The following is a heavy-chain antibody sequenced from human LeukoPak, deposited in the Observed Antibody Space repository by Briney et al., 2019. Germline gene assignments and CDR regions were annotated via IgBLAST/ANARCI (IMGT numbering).Heavy chain of an antibody. CDR3: ARLGVAVAGTKYFQH. J-gene: IGHJ1*01. V-gene: IGHV5-51*01. Sequence: GESLKISCKGSGYSFTSYWIGWVRQMPGKGLEWMGIIYPGDSDTRYSPSFQGQVTITADKSISTAYLQWSSLKASDTAMYYCARLGVAVAGTKYFQHWGQGTLVTVSS. D-gene: IGHD6-19*01. CDR2: IYPGDSDT. CDR1: GYSFTSYW.